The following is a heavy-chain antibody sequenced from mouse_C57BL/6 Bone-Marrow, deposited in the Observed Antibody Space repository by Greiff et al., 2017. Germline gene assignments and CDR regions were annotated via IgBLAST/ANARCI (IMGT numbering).Heavy chain of an antibody. J-gene: IGHJ3*01. CDR1: GYTFTSYG. V-gene: IGHV1-81*01. CDR2: IYPRSGNT. CDR3: ARKDYDWAY. D-gene: IGHD2-4*01. Sequence: VKLMESGAELARPGASVKLSCKASGYTFTSYGISWVKQRTGQGLEWIGEIYPRSGNTYYNEKFKGKATLTADKSSSTAYMELRSLTSADSAVYFCARKDYDWAYWGQGTLVTVSA.